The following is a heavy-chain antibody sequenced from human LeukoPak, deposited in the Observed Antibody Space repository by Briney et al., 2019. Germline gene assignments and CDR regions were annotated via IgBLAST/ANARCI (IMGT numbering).Heavy chain of an antibody. V-gene: IGHV3-33*01. Sequence: GGSLRLSCAASGFTFSSYAMHWVRQAPGKGLEWVAVIWYDGSNKYYVDSVKGRFTISRDNSKNTLYLQMNSLRAEDTAVYYCARVRSGGSCYDYWGQGTLVTVSS. CDR2: IWYDGSNK. D-gene: IGHD2-15*01. CDR3: ARVRSGGSCYDY. CDR1: GFTFSSYA. J-gene: IGHJ4*02.